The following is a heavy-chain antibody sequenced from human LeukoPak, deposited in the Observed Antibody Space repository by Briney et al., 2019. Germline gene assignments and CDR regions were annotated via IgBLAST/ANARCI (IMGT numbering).Heavy chain of an antibody. V-gene: IGHV3-21*01. Sequence: GGSLRLSCVVSGFTFSSYNINWIRQAPGEGLEWVSSINSRGDYVNYADSVKGRFTISRVNARNSVYLQMNSLRVEDTAVYYCVRGAFRWAADYWGQGTLVTVSS. CDR2: INSRGDYV. CDR3: VRGAFRWAADY. D-gene: IGHD1-26*01. CDR1: GFTFSSYN. J-gene: IGHJ4*02.